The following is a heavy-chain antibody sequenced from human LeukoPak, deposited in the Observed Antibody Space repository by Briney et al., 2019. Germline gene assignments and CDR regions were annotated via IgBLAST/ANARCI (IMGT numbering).Heavy chain of an antibody. CDR1: GFTFSSYW. V-gene: IGHV3-74*01. J-gene: IGHJ4*02. Sequence: GGSLRLSCAASGFTFSSYWMDWVRQAPGKGLVWVSRINSDGSSTSYADSVKGRFTISRDNAKNTLYLQVNSLRAEDTAVYYCARAREVLGVTPGYYFDYWGQGTLVTVSS. CDR2: INSDGSST. D-gene: IGHD1-26*01. CDR3: ARAREVLGVTPGYYFDY.